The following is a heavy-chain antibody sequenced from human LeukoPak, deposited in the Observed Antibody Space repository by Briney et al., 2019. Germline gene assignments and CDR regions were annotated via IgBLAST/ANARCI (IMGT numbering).Heavy chain of an antibody. J-gene: IGHJ4*02. D-gene: IGHD3-10*01. CDR2: ISGSGGST. V-gene: IGHV3-23*01. CDR1: GFTFSSYG. Sequence: PGGSLRLSCAASGFTFSSYGMSWVRQAPGKGLEWVSEISGSGGSTYYADSVKGRFTISRDNTKNTLYLQINSLRAAGTALYYCAKERGIISDYWGQGILVTVSS. CDR3: AKERGIISDY.